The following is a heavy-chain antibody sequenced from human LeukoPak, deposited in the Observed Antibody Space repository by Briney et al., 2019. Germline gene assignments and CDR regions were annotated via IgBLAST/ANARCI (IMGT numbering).Heavy chain of an antibody. D-gene: IGHD1-26*01. CDR3: ARDRLTSGSYFFDY. CDR2: IKSDGST. Sequence: GGSLRLSCAASGFTFSSYWMHWVRQAPGKGLVWVSRIKSDGSTNYADSVKGRFTISRDNAKNTLSLQMNSLRAEDTGVYYCARDRLTSGSYFFDYWGQGTLVTVSS. V-gene: IGHV3-74*01. J-gene: IGHJ4*02. CDR1: GFTFSSYW.